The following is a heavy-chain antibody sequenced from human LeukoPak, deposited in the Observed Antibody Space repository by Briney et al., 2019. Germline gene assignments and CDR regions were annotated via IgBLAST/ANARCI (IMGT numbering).Heavy chain of an antibody. CDR2: INHSGST. V-gene: IGHV4-34*01. D-gene: IGHD2-15*01. Sequence: PSETLSLTCAVYGGSFSGYYWSWIRQPPGKGLEWIGEINHSGSTNYNPSLKSRVTISVDTSKNQFSLKLSSVTAADTAVYYCASENCSGGSCYEFDYWGQGTLVTVSS. CDR1: GGSFSGYY. J-gene: IGHJ4*02. CDR3: ASENCSGGSCYEFDY.